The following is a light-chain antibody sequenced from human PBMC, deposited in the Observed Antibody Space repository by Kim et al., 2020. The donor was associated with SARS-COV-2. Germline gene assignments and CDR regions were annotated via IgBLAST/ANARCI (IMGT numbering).Light chain of an antibody. Sequence: SVSPGERATLSCRAGQSVNNNLAWYQQKPGQTPRLLIYGASSRATGIPARFSGSGSGTEFTLTVSSLQSEDFGVYYCQQYNHWWTFGQGTKVEIK. V-gene: IGKV3-15*01. CDR3: QQYNHWWT. CDR2: GAS. J-gene: IGKJ1*01. CDR1: QSVNNN.